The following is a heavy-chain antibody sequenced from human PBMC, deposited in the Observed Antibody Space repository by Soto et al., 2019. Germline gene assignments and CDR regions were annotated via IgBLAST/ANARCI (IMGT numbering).Heavy chain of an antibody. CDR3: AKVPYDILTGYYNY. J-gene: IGHJ4*02. CDR1: GFTFSSYA. D-gene: IGHD3-9*01. V-gene: IGHV3-23*01. Sequence: PGGSLRLSCAASGFTFSSYAMTWVRQAPGKGLEWVSAISGSGRSTYYADSVKGRFTISRDNSKNTLYLQMNSLRAEDTAVYYCAKVPYDILTGYYNYWGQGTPVTVSS. CDR2: ISGSGRST.